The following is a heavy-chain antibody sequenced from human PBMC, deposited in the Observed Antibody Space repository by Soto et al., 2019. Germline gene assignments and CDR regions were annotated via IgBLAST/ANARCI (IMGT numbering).Heavy chain of an antibody. V-gene: IGHV4-61*01. CDR2: IYYSGST. CDR3: TRDVYCCGGSCSLDY. CDR1: GVSVSSRSHY. J-gene: IGHJ4*02. D-gene: IGHD2-15*01. Sequence: QVHLQESGPGLVRPSETLSLTCTVSGVSVSSRSHYWSWIRQPPGKGLEWIGYIYYSGSTNYNSALRGRVTFSVDTSKNQFSLNLSSVTAADTALYDCTRDVYCCGGSCSLDYWGQGTLVTVSS.